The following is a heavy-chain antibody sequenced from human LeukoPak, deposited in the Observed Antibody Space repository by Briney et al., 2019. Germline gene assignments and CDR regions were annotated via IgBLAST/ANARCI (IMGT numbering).Heavy chain of an antibody. V-gene: IGHV3-11*04. D-gene: IGHD3-10*02. J-gene: IGHJ6*04. CDR1: GGSISSSSYY. CDR3: AELGITMIGGV. CDR2: ISRSSSII. Sequence: LSLTCTVSGGSISSSSYYWGWIRQAPGKGLEWVSYISRSSSIIYYADSVKGRFTISRDNAKNSLYLQMNSLRAEDTAVYYCAELGITMIGGVWGKGTTVTISS.